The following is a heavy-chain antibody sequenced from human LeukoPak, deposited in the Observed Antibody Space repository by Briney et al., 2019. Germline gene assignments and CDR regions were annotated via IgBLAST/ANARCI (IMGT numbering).Heavy chain of an antibody. V-gene: IGHV3-30*02. D-gene: IGHD3-22*01. CDR1: GFTFSSYG. CDR3: ARDTYLDSSGSLFHTY. J-gene: IGHJ4*02. CDR2: IRYDGSNK. Sequence: GSLRLSCAASGFTFSSYGMHWVRQAPGKGLEWVAFIRYDGSNKYYADSVKGRFTISRDSSRNTLFLQMNSLRAEDTAVYYCARDTYLDSSGSLFHTYWGQGTLVTVSS.